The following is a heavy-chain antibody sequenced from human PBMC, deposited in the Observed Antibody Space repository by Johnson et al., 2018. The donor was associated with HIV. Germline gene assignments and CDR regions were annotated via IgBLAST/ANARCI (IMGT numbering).Heavy chain of an antibody. Sequence: VQLVESGGGLVQPGGSLRLSCAASGFTVSSNYMSWVRQAPGKGLEWVGRIKSKTDGGTTDYAAPVKGRLTIPRDDSKNRLYLQMNSLKTEDTAVYYCTTDPFIAARPDDAFDIWGQGTMVTVSS. D-gene: IGHD6-6*01. CDR3: TTDPFIAARPDDAFDI. CDR2: IKSKTDGGTT. CDR1: GFTVSSNY. V-gene: IGHV3-15*01. J-gene: IGHJ3*02.